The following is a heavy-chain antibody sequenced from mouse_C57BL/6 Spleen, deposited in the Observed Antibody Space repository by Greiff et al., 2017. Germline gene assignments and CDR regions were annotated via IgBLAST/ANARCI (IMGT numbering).Heavy chain of an antibody. D-gene: IGHD1-1*01. V-gene: IGHV1-80*01. CDR1: GYAFSSYW. CDR3: ATVARYWYFDV. CDR2: ICPGDGDT. Sequence: VQLQQSGAELVKPGASVKISCKASGYAFSSYWMNWVKQRPGKGLEWIGQICPGDGDTNYNGKFKGKATLTADKSSSTAYMQFSSLTSEDSAFYFCATVARYWYFDVWGTGTTVTVSS. J-gene: IGHJ1*03.